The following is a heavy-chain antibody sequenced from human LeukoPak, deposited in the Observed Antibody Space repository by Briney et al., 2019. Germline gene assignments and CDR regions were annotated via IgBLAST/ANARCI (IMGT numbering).Heavy chain of an antibody. CDR1: GFTFSSFA. V-gene: IGHV3-23*01. CDR2: TGNGGTT. J-gene: IGHJ4*02. D-gene: IGHD3-10*01. CDR3: AKMRGHPSEAYFFDY. Sequence: GGSLRLSWEASGFTFSSFAVSWVRQAPGKGLEWVSSTGNGGTTYYAGSVKGRFTISRDNSKNTLYLRVNSLRAEDTAVYYCAKMRGHPSEAYFFDYWGRGALVTVSS.